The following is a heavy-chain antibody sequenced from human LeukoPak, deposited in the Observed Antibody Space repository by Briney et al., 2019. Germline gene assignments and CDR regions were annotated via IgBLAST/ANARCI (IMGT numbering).Heavy chain of an antibody. Sequence: PGGSPRLSCTTSGFTFGDYAMSWFRQAPGKGLEWVGFIRSRVYGGTIEYAASVKGRFIISRDDSKSIAYLQMNSLKIEDTAIYHCSRGPDYGDYDLDYWGQGTLVIVSS. CDR3: SRGPDYGDYDLDY. CDR1: GFTFGDYA. J-gene: IGHJ4*02. CDR2: IRSRVYGGTI. V-gene: IGHV3-49*03. D-gene: IGHD4-17*01.